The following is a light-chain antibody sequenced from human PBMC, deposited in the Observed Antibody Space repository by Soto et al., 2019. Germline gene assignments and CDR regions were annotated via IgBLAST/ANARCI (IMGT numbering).Light chain of an antibody. V-gene: IGKV1-5*01. CDR3: QQYNSYSWT. Sequence: DIQMTQSPSTLSASVGDRVTITCRASQSISSWLAWYQQKPGKAPKLLSYDASSLESGVPLRFSGSGSGTEFTLTISSLQPDDFATYYCQQYNSYSWTFGQGTKVEIK. J-gene: IGKJ1*01. CDR2: DAS. CDR1: QSISSW.